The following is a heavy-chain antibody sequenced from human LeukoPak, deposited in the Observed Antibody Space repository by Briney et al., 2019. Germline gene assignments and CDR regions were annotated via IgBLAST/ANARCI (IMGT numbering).Heavy chain of an antibody. CDR2: IYYSGST. CDR3: ARVRQLEYYYYGMDV. CDR1: GGSISSYY. D-gene: IGHD6-6*01. J-gene: IGHJ6*02. V-gene: IGHV4-59*01. Sequence: SETLSLTCTVSGGSISSYYWSWVRQPPGKGLEWIGYIYYSGSTNYNPSLKSRVTISVDTSKNQFSLKLSSVTAADTAVYYCARVRQLEYYYYGMDVWGQGTTVTVSS.